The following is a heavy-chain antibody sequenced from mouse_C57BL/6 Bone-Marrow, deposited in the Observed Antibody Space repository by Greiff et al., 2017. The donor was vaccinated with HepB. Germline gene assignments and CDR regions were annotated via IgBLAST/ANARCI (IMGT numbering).Heavy chain of an antibody. CDR2: IYPRSGNT. CDR3: ASPSYGSSYVDDFDY. D-gene: IGHD1-1*01. CDR1: GYTFTSYG. V-gene: IGHV1-81*01. J-gene: IGHJ2*01. Sequence: QVQLQQSGAELARPGASVKLSCKASGYTFTSYGISWVKQRTGQGLEWIGEIYPRSGNTYYNEKFKGKATLTADKSYSTAYMELRSLTSEDSSVYFCASPSYGSSYVDDFDYWGQGTTLTVSS.